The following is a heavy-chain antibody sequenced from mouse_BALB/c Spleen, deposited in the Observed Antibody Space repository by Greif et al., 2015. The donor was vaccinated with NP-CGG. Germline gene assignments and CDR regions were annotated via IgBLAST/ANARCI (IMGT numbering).Heavy chain of an antibody. CDR1: GFTFSSYA. CDR3: ARHTWDDDY. J-gene: IGHJ2*01. CDR2: ISSGGSYT. D-gene: IGHD4-1*01. V-gene: IGHV5-9-3*01. Sequence: EVHLVESGGGLVKPGGSLKLSCAASGFTFSSYAMSWVRQTPEKRLEWVATISSGGSYTYYPDSVKGRFTISRDNAKNTLYLQMSSLRSEDTAMYYCARHTWDDDYWGQGTTLTVSS.